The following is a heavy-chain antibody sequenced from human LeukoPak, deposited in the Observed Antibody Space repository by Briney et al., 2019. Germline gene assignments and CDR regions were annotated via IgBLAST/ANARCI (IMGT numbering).Heavy chain of an antibody. Sequence: PSETLSLTCAVYGGSFSGYYWSWIRQPPGKGLEWIGGINHSGSTNCNPSLKSRVTISVDTSKNQFSLKLSSVTAADTAVYYCARGRYCSGGSCYSSIIDIWGQGTMVTVSS. CDR2: INHSGST. CDR3: ARGRYCSGGSCYSSIIDI. J-gene: IGHJ3*02. V-gene: IGHV4-34*01. CDR1: GGSFSGYY. D-gene: IGHD2-15*01.